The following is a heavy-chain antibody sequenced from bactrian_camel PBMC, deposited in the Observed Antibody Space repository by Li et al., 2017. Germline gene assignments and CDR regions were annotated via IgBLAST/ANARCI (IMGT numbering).Heavy chain of an antibody. CDR1: GNSLSSNC. CDR2: IYVGST. J-gene: IGHJ4*01. Sequence: HVQLVESGGGSVQAGGSLTLSCVASGNSLSSNCMGWFRQVPGKEREAVASIYVGSTNYADSVKGRFTISQDNAKNTLYLQMNSMETEDTATYYCAACNKGGDWPLVIIITGARGPRSPSP. V-gene: IGHV3S53*01. D-gene: IGHD1*01. CDR3: AACNKGGDWPLVIIIT.